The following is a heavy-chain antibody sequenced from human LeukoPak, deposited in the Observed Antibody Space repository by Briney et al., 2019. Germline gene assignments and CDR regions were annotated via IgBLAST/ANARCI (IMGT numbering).Heavy chain of an antibody. Sequence: SETLSLTCTVSGGSISSSSYYWGWIRQPPGKGLEWIGSIYYSGSTYYNPSLKSRVTISVDTSKNQFSLKLSSVTAADTAVYYCARVATMIDAFGIWGQGTMVTVSS. D-gene: IGHD3-22*01. CDR1: GGSISSSSYY. J-gene: IGHJ3*02. CDR2: IYYSGST. V-gene: IGHV4-39*01. CDR3: ARVATMIDAFGI.